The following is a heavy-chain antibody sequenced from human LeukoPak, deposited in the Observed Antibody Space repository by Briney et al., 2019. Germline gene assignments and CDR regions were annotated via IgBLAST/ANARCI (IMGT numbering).Heavy chain of an antibody. CDR1: GFTFSSYS. CDR2: ISSSSSYI. CDR3: ASPLYSSSSV. J-gene: IGHJ4*02. Sequence: TGGSLRLSCAASGFTFSSYSMNWVRQAPGKGLEWVSSISSSSSYIHYADSVKGRFTISRDNAKNSLYLQTNSLRAEDTAVYYCASPLYSSSSVWGQGTLVTVSS. V-gene: IGHV3-21*01. D-gene: IGHD6-6*01.